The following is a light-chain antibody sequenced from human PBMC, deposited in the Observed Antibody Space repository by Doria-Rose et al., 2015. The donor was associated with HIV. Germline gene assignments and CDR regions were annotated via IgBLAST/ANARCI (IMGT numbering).Light chain of an antibody. CDR2: DGS. J-gene: IGKJ1*01. V-gene: IGKV3-20*01. CDR1: KSFSSTY. CDR3: HQYGTSWT. Sequence: LTQSPGTLSLSPGERATLSCRASKSFSSTYLAWYQQKPGQAPSLLIYDGSTRATGIADRFSASGSGTDFTLTINRLEPEDFALYYCHQYGTSWTFGQGTKVEI.